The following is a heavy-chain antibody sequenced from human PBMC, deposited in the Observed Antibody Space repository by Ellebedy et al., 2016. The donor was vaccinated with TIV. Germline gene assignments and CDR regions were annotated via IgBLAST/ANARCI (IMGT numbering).Heavy chain of an antibody. J-gene: IGHJ4*02. CDR1: GFTFSDYF. Sequence: GESLKISXAASGFTFSDYFMSWIRQAPGKGLEWVSYISTSSTYTNYADSVKGRFTISRDNAKNSLYLQMNSLRAEDTAVYYCVRTGKDLDQLLTYYFDYWGQGTLVTVSS. CDR3: VRTGKDLDQLLTYYFDY. D-gene: IGHD2-8*01. CDR2: ISTSSTYT. V-gene: IGHV3-11*03.